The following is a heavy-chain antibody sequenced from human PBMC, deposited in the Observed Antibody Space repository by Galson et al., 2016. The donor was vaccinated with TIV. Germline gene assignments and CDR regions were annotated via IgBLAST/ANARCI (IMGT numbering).Heavy chain of an antibody. CDR3: ARGATSDWPFDY. CDR1: GYTFTTYA. CDR2: INAGNGDT. Sequence: SVKVSCKASGYTFTTYATHWVRQAPGHGLEWMGWINAGNGDTKYSQKFQGRVTISRDTSASTAYMELSSLTSEDTAMYYCARGATSDWPFDYWGQATLVTVSS. J-gene: IGHJ4*02. D-gene: IGHD6-19*01. V-gene: IGHV1-3*01.